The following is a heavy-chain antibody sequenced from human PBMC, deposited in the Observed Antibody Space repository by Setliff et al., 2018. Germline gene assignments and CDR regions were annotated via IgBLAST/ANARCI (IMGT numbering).Heavy chain of an antibody. CDR3: ARSPLDDAFDI. Sequence: PGESLKISCKASGYTFSRYWNGWVRQMPGKGLEWLGIIYPSDSHTRYSPSFQGQVTISVDKSISTVYLHWSSLKASDTAMYYCARSPLDDAFDIWGQGTMVTV. CDR1: GYTFSRYW. CDR2: IYPSDSHT. V-gene: IGHV5-51*01. J-gene: IGHJ3*02.